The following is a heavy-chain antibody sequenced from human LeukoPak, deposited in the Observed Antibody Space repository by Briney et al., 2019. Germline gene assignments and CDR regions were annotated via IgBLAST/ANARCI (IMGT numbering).Heavy chain of an antibody. Sequence: GGSLRLSCAASGFTFSSYAMSWVREAPWKRLDWVSAISGSGGSTYYADSVKGRFSISRDNSKNTLYLQMNSLRAEDTAVYYCAKVPHYGDYVIWGQGTMVTVSS. V-gene: IGHV3-23*01. CDR2: ISGSGGST. CDR1: GFTFSSYA. CDR3: AKVPHYGDYVI. D-gene: IGHD4-17*01. J-gene: IGHJ3*02.